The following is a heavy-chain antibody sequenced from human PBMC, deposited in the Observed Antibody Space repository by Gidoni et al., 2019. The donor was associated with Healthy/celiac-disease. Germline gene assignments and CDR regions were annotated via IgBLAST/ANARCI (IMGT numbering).Heavy chain of an antibody. CDR1: GGSISSSSYY. D-gene: IGHD1-26*01. J-gene: IGHJ4*02. Sequence: QLQLQESGPGLVKPSEPLSLTCTVPGGSISSSSYYWGWIRQPPGKGLEWIGSIYYSGSTYYNPSLKSRVTISVDTSKNQFSLKLSSVTAADTAVYYCARLAVGAAHFDYWGQGTLVTVSS. CDR3: ARLAVGAAHFDY. V-gene: IGHV4-39*01. CDR2: IYYSGST.